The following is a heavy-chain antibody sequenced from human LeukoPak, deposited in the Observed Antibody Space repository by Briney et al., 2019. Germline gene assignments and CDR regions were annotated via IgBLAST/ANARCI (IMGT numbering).Heavy chain of an antibody. Sequence: SETLSLTCTASGGSFSTYYWSWIRQPPGKGLEWIGYIYYSGNTNYNPSLKSRVTISVDTSKNQFSLSLNSVTAADTAVYYCARTITIRGLIFDYWGQGTLVTVSS. D-gene: IGHD3-10*01. CDR2: IYYSGNT. J-gene: IGHJ4*02. CDR1: GGSFSTYY. V-gene: IGHV4-59*01. CDR3: ARTITIRGLIFDY.